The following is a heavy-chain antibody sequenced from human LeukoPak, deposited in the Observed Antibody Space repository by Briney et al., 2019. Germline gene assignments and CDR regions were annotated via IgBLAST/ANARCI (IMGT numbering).Heavy chain of an antibody. CDR1: GFTFSSYG. CDR3: AKDLGSSGWSFDY. Sequence: GGSLRLSCAASGFTFSSYGMHWVRQAPGKGLEWVAVIWYDGINKYYADSVKGRFTISRDNSKNTLYLQMNSLRAEDTAVYYCAKDLGSSGWSFDYWGQGTLVTVSS. J-gene: IGHJ4*02. V-gene: IGHV3-33*06. D-gene: IGHD6-19*01. CDR2: IWYDGINK.